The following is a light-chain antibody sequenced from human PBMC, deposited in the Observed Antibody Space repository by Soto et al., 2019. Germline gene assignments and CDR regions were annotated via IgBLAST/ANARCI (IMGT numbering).Light chain of an antibody. J-gene: IGKJ1*01. Sequence: EIVMTQSPATLSVSPGGRATLSCRASQRISDTLAWYQQKPGQAPRPLIYSASRRATGFPARFSGSGAGTGFTLTISSLQSEDVAVYYCQQYYNWPWTFGQGTKVEI. CDR1: QRISDT. V-gene: IGKV3-15*01. CDR2: SAS. CDR3: QQYYNWPWT.